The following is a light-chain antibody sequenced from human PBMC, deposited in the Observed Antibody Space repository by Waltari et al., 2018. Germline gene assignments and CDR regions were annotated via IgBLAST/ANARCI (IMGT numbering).Light chain of an antibody. CDR2: DAS. CDR1: QGIDTY. J-gene: IGKJ1*01. CDR3: QHYANFPPWT. V-gene: IGKV1-33*01. Sequence: DLQMTQSPSPLSASVGDRLPITCRASQGIDTYLNWFQQKPGKAPKLLIYDASRLGTGVPSRFSGTGSGTYFTFTINNLQPEDLATYYCQHYANFPPWTFGQGTKVNI.